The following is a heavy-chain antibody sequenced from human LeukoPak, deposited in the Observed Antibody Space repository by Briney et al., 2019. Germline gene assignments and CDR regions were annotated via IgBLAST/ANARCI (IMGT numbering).Heavy chain of an antibody. CDR2: IYYSGST. Sequence: PSETLSLTCAVSGGSISDYYWSWIRQPPGKGLEWIGYIYYSGSTNYNPSLKSRVTISVDTSKNQFSLKLSSVTAADTAVYYCARDNYYDSSGPHDAFDIWGQGTMVTVSS. CDR1: GGSISDYY. J-gene: IGHJ3*02. CDR3: ARDNYYDSSGPHDAFDI. D-gene: IGHD3-22*01. V-gene: IGHV4-59*01.